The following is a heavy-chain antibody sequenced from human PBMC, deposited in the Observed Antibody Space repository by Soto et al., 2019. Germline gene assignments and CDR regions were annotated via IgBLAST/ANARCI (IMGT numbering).Heavy chain of an antibody. CDR1: GFTFSSYA. Sequence: QVQLVESGGGVVQPGRSLRLSCAASGFTFSSYAMHWVRQAPGKGLEWVAVISYDGSNKYYADYVKGRFTISRDNSKNTLYLQMNSLRAEDTAVYYCARERNYYYGMDVWGQGTTVTVSS. CDR3: ARERNYYYGMDV. J-gene: IGHJ6*02. V-gene: IGHV3-30-3*01. CDR2: ISYDGSNK.